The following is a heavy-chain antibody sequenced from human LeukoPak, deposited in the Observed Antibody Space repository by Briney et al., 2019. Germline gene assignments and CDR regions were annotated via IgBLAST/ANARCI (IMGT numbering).Heavy chain of an antibody. CDR3: ARGSGHYYDSSDFDY. V-gene: IGHV3-23*01. CDR2: ISGSGGST. J-gene: IGHJ4*02. D-gene: IGHD3-22*01. Sequence: GGSLRLSCAASGFTFSSYAMSWVRQAPGKGLEWVSAISGSGGSTYYADSVKGRFTISRDNSKNTLYLQMNSLRAEDTAVYYCARGSGHYYDSSDFDYWGQGTLVTVSS. CDR1: GFTFSSYA.